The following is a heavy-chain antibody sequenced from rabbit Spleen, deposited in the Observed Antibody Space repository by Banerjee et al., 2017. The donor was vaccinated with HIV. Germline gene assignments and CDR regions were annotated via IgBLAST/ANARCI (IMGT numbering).Heavy chain of an antibody. D-gene: IGHD4-1*01. CDR2: IYTGSGNT. V-gene: IGHV1S45*01. Sequence: QQQLVESGGGLVQPEGSLTLTCKASGFSSDYYMCWVRQAPGKALEWLGCIYTGSGNTYYASWAKGRFTVAKTSSTTLTLQRTSLTAADTATYFCATNHYTGDFNLGGQGKLVAVS. CDR3: ATNHYTGDFNL. J-gene: IGHJ4*01. CDR1: GFSSDYY.